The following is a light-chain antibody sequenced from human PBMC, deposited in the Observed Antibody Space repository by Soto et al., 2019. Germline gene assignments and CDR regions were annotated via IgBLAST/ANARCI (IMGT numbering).Light chain of an antibody. CDR2: DAS. J-gene: IGKJ1*01. Sequence: EIVLTQSPATLSLSPGERATLSCRASQSIGSSLGWYQQKPGQAPRLLIYDASKGAAGIPARFSGSGSGTDFTLTISNLEPEDFAVYYCQQRSDWPRTFGQGTKVEIK. CDR3: QQRSDWPRT. V-gene: IGKV3-11*01. CDR1: QSIGSS.